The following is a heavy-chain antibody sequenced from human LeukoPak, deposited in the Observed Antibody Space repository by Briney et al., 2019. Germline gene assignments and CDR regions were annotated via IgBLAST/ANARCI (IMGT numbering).Heavy chain of an antibody. CDR2: MNPNSGNT. CDR1: VYTFTSYA. J-gene: IGHJ6*03. V-gene: IGHV1-8*02. CDR3: ARGTSDYGDCEYYYYYYMDV. Sequence: ASVRVSCKASVYTFTSYALNWVRQALGRGLECVGWMNPNSGNTGYAQKFQGRVTMTRNNSINTAYMELSRLRSEDTAVHCCARGTSDYGDCEYYYYYYMDVWGKGTTVTISS. D-gene: IGHD4-17*01.